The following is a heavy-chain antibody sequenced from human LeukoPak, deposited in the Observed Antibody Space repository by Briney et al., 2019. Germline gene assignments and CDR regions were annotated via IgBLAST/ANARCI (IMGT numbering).Heavy chain of an antibody. CDR1: GFTFSSYA. Sequence: GGSLRLSCAASGFTFSSYAMNWVRQAPGKGLEWVSGISDSGGSAYYADSVKGRFTISRDNAKNSLYLQMNSLRAEDTAMYYCARDSAGNDYWGQGTLVTVSS. D-gene: IGHD6-13*01. V-gene: IGHV3-23*01. J-gene: IGHJ4*02. CDR2: ISDSGGSA. CDR3: ARDSAGNDY.